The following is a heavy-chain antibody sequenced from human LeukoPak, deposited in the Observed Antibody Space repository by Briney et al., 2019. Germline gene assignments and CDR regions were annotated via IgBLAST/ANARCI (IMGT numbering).Heavy chain of an antibody. CDR1: GFTFSSYW. Sequence: GGSLRLSCAGSGFTFSSYWMSWVRQAPGKGLEWVANIKQDGSEKYYVDSVKGRFTISRDNAKNSLYLQMNSLRAEDTAVYYCARDGTIAAADYWGQGTLVTVSS. CDR3: ARDGTIAAADY. V-gene: IGHV3-7*01. CDR2: IKQDGSEK. J-gene: IGHJ4*02. D-gene: IGHD6-6*01.